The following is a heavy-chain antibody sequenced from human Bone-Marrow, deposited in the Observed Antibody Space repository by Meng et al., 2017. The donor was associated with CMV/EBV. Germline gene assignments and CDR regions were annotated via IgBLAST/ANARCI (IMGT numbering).Heavy chain of an antibody. J-gene: IGHJ5*02. CDR2: ISVYNGNT. D-gene: IGHD3-3*01. V-gene: IGHV1-18*01. Sequence: ATGYTFRTDGPSWVRQAPGQGLGWLGWISVYNGNTQNTQKFQDRVIMTTDTSTSIAYMELRSLRSDDTAVYYCTRDRFMERPGWFDPWGQGTLVTVSS. CDR3: TRDRFMERPGWFDP. CDR1: GYTFRTDG.